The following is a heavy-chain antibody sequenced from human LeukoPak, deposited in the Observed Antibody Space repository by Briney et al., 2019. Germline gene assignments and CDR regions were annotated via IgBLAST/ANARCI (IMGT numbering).Heavy chain of an antibody. CDR1: GFTFSNYA. CDR2: ISDGGAAT. J-gene: IGHJ5*02. D-gene: IGHD2-2*01. V-gene: IGHV3-23*01. CDR3: AKALNVLVPSTSRWFDP. Sequence: GGSLRPSCAASGFTFSNYAMTWVRQAPGKGLEWVSTISDGGAATYYADSVKGRFTISRDNSKNTLSLQMNSLRAEDTAVYYCAKALNVLVPSTSRWFDPWGQGTLVTVSS.